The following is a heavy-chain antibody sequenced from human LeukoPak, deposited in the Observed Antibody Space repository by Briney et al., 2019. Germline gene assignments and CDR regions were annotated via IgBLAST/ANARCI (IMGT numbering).Heavy chain of an antibody. Sequence: GGSLRLSCAASGLTVSSHYMSWVRQAPGKGLEWVSVIYSGGSTYYAASVKGRFTISRDNSRNTLYLQMNSLRAEDTAVYYCVRGFLVVTGQGAFDYWGQGTLVTVSS. J-gene: IGHJ4*02. V-gene: IGHV3-53*01. CDR1: GLTVSSHY. CDR2: IYSGGST. D-gene: IGHD6-19*01. CDR3: VRGFLVVTGQGAFDY.